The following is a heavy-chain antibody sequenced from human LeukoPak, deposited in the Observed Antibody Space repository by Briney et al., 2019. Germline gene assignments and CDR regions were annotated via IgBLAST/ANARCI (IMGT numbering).Heavy chain of an antibody. CDR1: GGSISSSSYY. D-gene: IGHD6-13*01. Sequence: SETLSLTCTVSGGSISSSSYYWGWIRQPPGKGLEWIGSIYYVGSTFYNPSLKSRVTISVDTSKNQFSLRLSSVTAADTAIYYRARHVRATAVIDYWGQGTLVTVSS. J-gene: IGHJ4*02. V-gene: IGHV4-39*01. CDR2: IYYVGST. CDR3: ARHVRATAVIDY.